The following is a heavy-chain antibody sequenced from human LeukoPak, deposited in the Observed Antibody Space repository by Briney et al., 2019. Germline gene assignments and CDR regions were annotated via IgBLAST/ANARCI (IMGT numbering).Heavy chain of an antibody. CDR3: AREVRDSSGYYYGCWFDP. V-gene: IGHV4-59*01. D-gene: IGHD3-22*01. CDR2: INYSGST. CDR1: GGSISSYY. Sequence: PSETLSLTCTVSGGSISSYYWSWIRQPPGKGLEWIGYINYSGSTNYNPSLKSRVTISVDTSKNQFSLKLSSVTAADTAVYYCAREVRDSSGYYYGCWFDPWGQGTLVTVSS. J-gene: IGHJ5*02.